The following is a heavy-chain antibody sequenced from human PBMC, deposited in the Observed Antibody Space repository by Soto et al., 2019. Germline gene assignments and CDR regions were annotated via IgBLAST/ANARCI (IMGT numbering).Heavy chain of an antibody. Sequence: GGSLRLSCAASGFTFDDYAMHWVRQAPGKGLEWASGISWNSGSIGYADSVKGRFTISRDNAKNSLYLQMNSQRAEDTALYYCAKGRDGYYYGMDVWGQGTTVTVSS. V-gene: IGHV3-9*01. CDR3: AKGRDGYYYGMDV. CDR2: ISWNSGSI. J-gene: IGHJ6*02. CDR1: GFTFDDYA.